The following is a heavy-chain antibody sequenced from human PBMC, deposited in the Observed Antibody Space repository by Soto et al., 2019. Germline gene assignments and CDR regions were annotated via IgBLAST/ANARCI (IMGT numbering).Heavy chain of an antibody. CDR1: EDTFTHYD. D-gene: IGHD2-21*01. V-gene: IGHV1-8*01. Sequence: QVELVQSGAEVKKPGASVKVSCQASEDTFTHYDINWVRRAPGQGLGWMGGMNPNTGNIDYAHKFQGRVTMTRDTSTRTVYMELSSLRSDDTAVYYCVRRVASGHRSWFDPWGHGTLVTVSS. J-gene: IGHJ5*02. CDR2: MNPNTGNI. CDR3: VRRVASGHRSWFDP.